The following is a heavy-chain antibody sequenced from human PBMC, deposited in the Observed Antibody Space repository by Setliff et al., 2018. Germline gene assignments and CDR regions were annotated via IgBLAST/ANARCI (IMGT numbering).Heavy chain of an antibody. CDR2: IGHSDMP. CDR3: ARDRTRFTMVRGVIITRAFDY. V-gene: IGHV4-34*01. CDR1: GRSFTGYY. J-gene: IGHJ4*02. Sequence: SETLSLTCTVSGRSFTGYYWSWFRQVPGKGLEWIAEIGHSDMPYYNPSLKSRFTISVDTSKNQFSLKLSSVTAADTAVYYCARDRTRFTMVRGVIITRAFDYWGQGTLVTVSS. D-gene: IGHD3-10*01.